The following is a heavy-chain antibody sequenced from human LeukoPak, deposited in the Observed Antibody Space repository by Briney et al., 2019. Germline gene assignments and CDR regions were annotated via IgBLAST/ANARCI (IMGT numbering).Heavy chain of an antibody. Sequence: AASVKVSCKASGGTFSSYAISWVRQAPGQGLEWMGGIIPIFGTANYAQKFQGRVTITADKSTSTAYMELSSLRSEDTAVYYCASSPYYYDSSGLDYWGQGTLVTVSS. J-gene: IGHJ4*02. CDR2: IIPIFGTA. V-gene: IGHV1-69*06. D-gene: IGHD3-22*01. CDR3: ASSPYYYDSSGLDY. CDR1: GGTFSSYA.